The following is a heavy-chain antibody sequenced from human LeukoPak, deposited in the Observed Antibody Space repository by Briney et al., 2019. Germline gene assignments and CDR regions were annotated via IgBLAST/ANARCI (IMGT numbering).Heavy chain of an antibody. Sequence: GASVTVSRKGSVYSFTVCYMHWVRQSPGQGLEWVVWINPNSCDRNYSQKFQGRVTMTRDTSISTACMELSRVRSDDTAVYDCERDVLANPSHFDYWGKGTLVTVSS. CDR1: VYSFTVCY. J-gene: IGHJ4*02. CDR2: INPNSCDR. D-gene: IGHD2-21*01. V-gene: IGHV1-2*02. CDR3: ERDVLANPSHFDY.